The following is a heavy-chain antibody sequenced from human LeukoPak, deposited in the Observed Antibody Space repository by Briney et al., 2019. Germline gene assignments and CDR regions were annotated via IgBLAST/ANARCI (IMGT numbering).Heavy chain of an antibody. Sequence: SETLSLTCIVSGGSISSYYWSWIRQPAGKGLEWIGRIYTSGSTNYNPSLKSRVTMSVDTSKNQFSLKLSSVTAADTAVYYCARDPVGPMVRGAPNWFDPWGQGTLVTVTS. D-gene: IGHD3-10*01. V-gene: IGHV4-4*07. J-gene: IGHJ5*02. CDR2: IYTSGST. CDR1: GGSISSYY. CDR3: ARDPVGPMVRGAPNWFDP.